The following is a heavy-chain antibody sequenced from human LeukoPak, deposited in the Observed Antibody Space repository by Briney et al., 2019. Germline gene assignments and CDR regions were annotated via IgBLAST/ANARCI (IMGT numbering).Heavy chain of an antibody. J-gene: IGHJ6*03. CDR2: IYYSGST. CDR1: GGSISSYY. CDR3: ARTNYYYYMDV. Sequence: SETLSLTCTVSGGSISSYYWSWIRQPPGKGLEWIGYIYYSGSTNYNPSLKSRVTISVDTSKNQFSLKLSPVTAADTAVYYCARTNYYYYMDVWGKGTTVTVSS. V-gene: IGHV4-59*01.